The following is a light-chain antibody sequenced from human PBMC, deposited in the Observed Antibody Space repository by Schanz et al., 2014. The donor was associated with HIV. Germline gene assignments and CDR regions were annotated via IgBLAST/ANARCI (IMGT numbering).Light chain of an antibody. CDR2: GVF. Sequence: QSALTQPASVSGSPGQSITVSCTGTNNDIGSYTYVAWYQQHPGKAPKVVVYGVFDRPSGVSNRFAGSKSGNTASLSISGLQPEDEADYYCSSYSVYGARGVIVGTGTKVTVL. CDR1: NNDIGSYTY. J-gene: IGLJ1*01. CDR3: SSYSVYGARGVI. V-gene: IGLV2-14*03.